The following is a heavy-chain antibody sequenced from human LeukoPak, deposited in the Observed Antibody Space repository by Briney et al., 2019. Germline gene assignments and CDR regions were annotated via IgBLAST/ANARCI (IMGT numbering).Heavy chain of an antibody. J-gene: IGHJ4*02. CDR3: AREVPITIFGVVIRYFDY. CDR1: GFTFDDYG. Sequence: GGSLRLSCAASGFTFDDYGMSWVRHAPGKGLEWVSGINWNGGSTGYADSVKGRFTISRDNAKNSLYLQMNGLRAEDTALYYCAREVPITIFGVVIRYFDYWGQGTLVTVSS. D-gene: IGHD3-3*01. CDR2: INWNGGST. V-gene: IGHV3-20*04.